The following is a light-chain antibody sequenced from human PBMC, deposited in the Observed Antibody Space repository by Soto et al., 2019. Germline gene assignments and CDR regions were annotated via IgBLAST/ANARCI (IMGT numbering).Light chain of an antibody. CDR1: SSDVGGYNY. V-gene: IGLV2-14*01. CDR3: SSYTSSSTDYV. CDR2: DVS. J-gene: IGLJ1*01. Sequence: VLAQRASVSGAPGQSITISCTGTSSDVGGYNYVSWYQQHPGKAPKLMIYDVSNRPSGVSNRFSGSKSGNTASLTISGLQAEDEADYYCSSYTSSSTDYVFGTGTKLTVL.